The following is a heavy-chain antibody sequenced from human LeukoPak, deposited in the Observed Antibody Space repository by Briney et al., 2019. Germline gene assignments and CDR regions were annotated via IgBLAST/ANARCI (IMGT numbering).Heavy chain of an antibody. CDR1: VGSMSSYY. J-gene: IGHJ3*02. V-gene: IGHV4-59*01. CDR3: ARDDYGDYVRAFDI. CDR2: IYYSGST. Sequence: SETLSLTCTVSVGSMSSYYWSWIRQPPGKGLDWIGYIYYSGSTNYNPSLKSRVTISVDTSKNQFSLKLSSVTAADTAVYYCARDDYGDYVRAFDIWGQGTMVTVSS. D-gene: IGHD4-17*01.